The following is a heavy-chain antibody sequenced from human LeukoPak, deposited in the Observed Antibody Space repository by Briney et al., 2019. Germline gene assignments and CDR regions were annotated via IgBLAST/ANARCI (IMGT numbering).Heavy chain of an antibody. CDR2: VYYNGST. Sequence: PSETLSLTCTVSGGSINSSSFYGGWIRQPPGKGLQWIGNVYYNGSTYYNPSLKSRVTMSVDTSKNQFSLKLSSVTAADTAVYYCARGGASSQSWFGELLCFDYWGQGTLVTVSS. CDR1: GGSINSSSFY. D-gene: IGHD3-10*01. CDR3: ARGGASSQSWFGELLCFDY. V-gene: IGHV4-39*07. J-gene: IGHJ4*02.